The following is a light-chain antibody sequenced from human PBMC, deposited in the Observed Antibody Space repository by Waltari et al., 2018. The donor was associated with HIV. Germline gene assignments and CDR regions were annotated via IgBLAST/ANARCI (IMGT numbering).Light chain of an antibody. CDR1: NIAATKS. V-gene: IGLV3-21*02. Sequence: SYVLTQPPSVSVAPGQTARITCGGNNIAATKSVHWYRLNPGQAPVVVIYDDRYRPSGIPDLLSCASCGDTATRTIGRAGAGDEAYYYCQVWDGRGDPVIFGGVTKLAVV. CDR3: QVWDGRGDPVI. J-gene: IGLJ2*01. CDR2: DDR.